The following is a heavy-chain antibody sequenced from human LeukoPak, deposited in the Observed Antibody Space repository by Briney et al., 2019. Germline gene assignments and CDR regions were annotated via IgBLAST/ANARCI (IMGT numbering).Heavy chain of an antibody. CDR2: ISYDGSNK. J-gene: IGHJ4*02. CDR3: AKEVTFGGDKWFDY. V-gene: IGHV3-30*18. Sequence: GGSLRLSCAASGFTFSSYGMHWVRQAPGKGLEWVAVISYDGSNKYYADSVKGRFTISRDNAKKSLYLQMNSLRAEDTALYYCAKEVTFGGDKWFDYWGQGTLVTVSS. CDR1: GFTFSSYG. D-gene: IGHD3-16*01.